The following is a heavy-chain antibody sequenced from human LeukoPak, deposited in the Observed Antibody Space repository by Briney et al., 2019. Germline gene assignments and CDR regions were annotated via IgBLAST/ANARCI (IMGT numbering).Heavy chain of an antibody. V-gene: IGHV4-30-4*01. CDR3: ARDQLPYGMDV. CDR2: ISSSGST. D-gene: IGHD4-23*01. CDR1: GASINSVDYY. Sequence: SETLSLTCTVSGASINSVDYYWSWIRQPPGRGLEWIGYISSSGSTFYSPSLKCRLTISVDTSKNQFSLRLRSVTAADTAMYYCARDQLPYGMDVWGRGTTVTVSS. J-gene: IGHJ6*02.